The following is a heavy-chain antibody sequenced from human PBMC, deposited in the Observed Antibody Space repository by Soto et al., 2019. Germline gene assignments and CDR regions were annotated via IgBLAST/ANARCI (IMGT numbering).Heavy chain of an antibody. V-gene: IGHV1-3*01. Sequence: GASVKVSCKASGYTFTSYAMHWVRQAPGQRLEWMGWINAGNGNTKYSQKFQGRVTITRDTSASTAYMELSSLRSEDTAVYYCARDLAERDIVVVVAATTNYYYYYMDVWPKATTVTVS. CDR1: GYTFTSYA. CDR3: ARDLAERDIVVVVAATTNYYYYYMDV. CDR2: INAGNGNT. D-gene: IGHD2-15*01. J-gene: IGHJ6*03.